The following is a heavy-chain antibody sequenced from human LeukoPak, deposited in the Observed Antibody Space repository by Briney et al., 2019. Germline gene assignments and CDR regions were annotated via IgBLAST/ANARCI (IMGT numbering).Heavy chain of an antibody. CDR1: GLTFSSHW. CDR3: ASKFPYCSGGSCAL. V-gene: IGHV3-7*01. CDR2: ISPDGDRE. J-gene: IGHJ4*02. D-gene: IGHD2-15*01. Sequence: SGGSLRLSCAASGLTFSSHWMSWVRQAPGQGLEWVANISPDGDRENYVDSVKGRFSISRDNAKNSLFLQMHSLRAEDTAVYYCASKFPYCSGGSCALGGPGTLVTVSS.